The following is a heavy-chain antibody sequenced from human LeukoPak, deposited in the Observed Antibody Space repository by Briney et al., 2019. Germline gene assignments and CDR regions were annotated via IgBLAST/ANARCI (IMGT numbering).Heavy chain of an antibody. CDR1: GFTFSSYG. J-gene: IGHJ4*02. CDR3: AKVGMATIF. D-gene: IGHD5-24*01. Sequence: GGSLRLSCAASGFTFSSYGMSWVRQAPGKGLEWVSAIGGSGTSTFYGDSVKGRFTISRDNSKNTLYLQMNSLRVEDTAVYYCAKVGMATIFWGQGTLVTVSS. CDR2: IGGSGTST. V-gene: IGHV3-23*01.